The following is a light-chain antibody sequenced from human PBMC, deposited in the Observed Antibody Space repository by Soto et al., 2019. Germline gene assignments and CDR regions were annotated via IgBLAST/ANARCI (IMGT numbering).Light chain of an antibody. J-gene: IGKJ4*01. Sequence: EIVLTQSPGTLSLSPGERATLSCRASQSVRGNYLAWYQQRPGQAPRLLIYGASSRATGIPDRFSGSGSGTDFTLTISKLEPEDFAVYYCQQYSGSPLTFGGGTRVEIK. V-gene: IGKV3-20*01. CDR3: QQYSGSPLT. CDR2: GAS. CDR1: QSVRGNY.